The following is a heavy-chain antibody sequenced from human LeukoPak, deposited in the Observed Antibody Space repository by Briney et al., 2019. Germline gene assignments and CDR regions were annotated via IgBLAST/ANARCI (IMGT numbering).Heavy chain of an antibody. CDR1: LYTFTNSF. CDR3: SRGDCVGDCYSNWFDP. J-gene: IGHJ5*02. CDR2: INPRGGST. Sequence: GASVKVSSKASLYTFTNSFMHWVRQAPGQGLEWMGIINPRGGSTGYAQKFQGRSTMTTDMSTRTVYMELSSMESEDAAVDFCSRGDCVGDCYSNWFDPWGQGTLVTVSS. D-gene: IGHD2-21*02. V-gene: IGHV1-46*01.